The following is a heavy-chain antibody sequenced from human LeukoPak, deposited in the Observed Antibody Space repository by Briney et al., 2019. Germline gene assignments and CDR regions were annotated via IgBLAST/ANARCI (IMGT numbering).Heavy chain of an antibody. CDR2: IYYSGST. CDR3: AAVVVAATSDGTFDY. Sequence: SETLSLTCTVSGGSISSSSYYWGWIRQPPGKGLEWIGSIYYSGSTYYNPSLKSRVTISVDTSKNQFSLKLSSVTAADTAVYYCAAVVVAATSDGTFDYWGQGTLVTVSS. J-gene: IGHJ4*02. V-gene: IGHV4-39*07. D-gene: IGHD2-15*01. CDR1: GGSISSSSYY.